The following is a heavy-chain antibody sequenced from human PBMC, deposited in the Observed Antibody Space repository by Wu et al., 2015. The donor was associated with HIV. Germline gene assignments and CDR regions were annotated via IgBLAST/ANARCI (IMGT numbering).Heavy chain of an antibody. CDR2: INPNSGGT. J-gene: IGHJ3*02. D-gene: IGHD3-22*01. CDR3: ARTYYYDSSAYYFDAFDI. CDR1: GYTFTGYY. V-gene: IGHV1-2*02. Sequence: QVQLVQSGTEVKKPGASVKVSCKTSGYTFTGYYMHWVRQAPGQGLEWMGWINPNSGGTKYAQKFQGRVTMTRDTSINTAYMELSRLRSDDTAVYYCARTYYYDSSAYYFDAFDIWAMGQWSRLF.